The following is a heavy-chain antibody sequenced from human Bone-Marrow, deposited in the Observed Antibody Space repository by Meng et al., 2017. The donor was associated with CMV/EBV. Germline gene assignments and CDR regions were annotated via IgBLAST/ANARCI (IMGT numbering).Heavy chain of an antibody. J-gene: IGHJ6*02. CDR2: ISAYNGNT. CDR3: ARDQVIWGATPALDYYYGMDV. V-gene: IGHV1-18*01. D-gene: IGHD1-26*01. Sequence: ASVKVSCKASGYTFTSYGISWVRQAPGQGLEWTGWISAYNGNTNYAQKLQGRVTMTTDTSTSTAYMELRSLRSDDTAVYYCARDQVIWGATPALDYYYGMDVWGQGTTVTVSS. CDR1: GYTFTSYG.